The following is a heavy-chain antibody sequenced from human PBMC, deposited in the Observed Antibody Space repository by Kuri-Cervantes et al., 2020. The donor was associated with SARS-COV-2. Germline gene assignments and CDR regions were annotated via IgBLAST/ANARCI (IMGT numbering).Heavy chain of an antibody. CDR3: AIQVVPGDAFDI. J-gene: IGHJ3*02. Sequence: SETLSLTCTVSGGTISNYYWSWIRQPPGKGLEWIGYIYYSGTTNYNPSFQSQVTISVDTSKTHFSLSLISVTAADTAVYYCAIQVVPGDAFDIWGQGTMVTVSS. CDR1: GGTISNYY. D-gene: IGHD3-22*01. V-gene: IGHV4-59*08. CDR2: IYYSGTT.